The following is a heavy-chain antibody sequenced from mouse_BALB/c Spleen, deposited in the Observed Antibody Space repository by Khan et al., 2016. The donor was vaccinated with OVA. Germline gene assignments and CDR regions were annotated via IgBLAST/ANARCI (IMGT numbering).Heavy chain of an antibody. J-gene: IGHJ3*01. V-gene: IGHV1-18*01. CDR2: ITPNNGGS. CDR3: TRGGFGGFAF. Sequence: VRLQQSGPELVKPGTSVKIPCKASGYTFADYNVDWVKQSHGKSLEWIGDITPNNGGSIYNQKFKGKATLTVDKSSSTAYRELSSLTSEDTAGYYCTRGGFGGFAFWGQGTLVTVSA. CDR1: GYTFADYN.